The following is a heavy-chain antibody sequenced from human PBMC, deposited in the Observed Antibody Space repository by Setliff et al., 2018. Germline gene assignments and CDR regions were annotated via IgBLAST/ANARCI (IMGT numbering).Heavy chain of an antibody. V-gene: IGHV3-23*01. CDR3: ARDNTLFGVVITGSWFDP. CDR1: TFTFSKHA. J-gene: IGHJ5*01. CDR2: IHVSGGTT. D-gene: IGHD3-3*01. Sequence: GGSLRLSCVASTFTFSKHAVTWVRQAPGKGLEWVSSIHVSGGTTYYADSVKGRFTISRDNSRNTLYLQMNSLRAEDTAVYYCARDNTLFGVVITGSWFDPWGQGTLVTVSS.